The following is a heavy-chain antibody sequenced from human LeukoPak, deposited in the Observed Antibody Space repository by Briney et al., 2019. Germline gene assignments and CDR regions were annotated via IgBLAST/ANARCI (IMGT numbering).Heavy chain of an antibody. D-gene: IGHD2-2*01. CDR1: GYTFFSFD. J-gene: IGHJ4*02. V-gene: IGHV1-8*01. CDR2: MNPNSGDT. CDR3: ARGEGGQPIDY. Sequence: GASVKVSCKASGYTFFSFDLNWVRQAPGQGLEWVGWMNPNSGDTGYAQNFKGRVTMTRDTSISTAYMELSSLRFEDMAVYYCARGEGGQPIDYWGQGTLVTVSS.